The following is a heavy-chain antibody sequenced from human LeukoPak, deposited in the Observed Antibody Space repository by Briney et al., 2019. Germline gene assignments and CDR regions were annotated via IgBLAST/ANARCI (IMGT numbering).Heavy chain of an antibody. D-gene: IGHD6-13*01. CDR3: SRGSSSWYNAAFDI. J-gene: IGHJ3*02. Sequence: PSETLSLTCTVSGGSISSYYWTWIRQPPGKGLEWITSIYSSGSTSYNPSLKSRVTMSVDTSKNQFSLKLTSVTAADTAVYYCSRGSSSWYNAAFDIWGQGTKVTVSS. CDR2: IYSSGST. CDR1: GGSISSYY. V-gene: IGHV4-59*01.